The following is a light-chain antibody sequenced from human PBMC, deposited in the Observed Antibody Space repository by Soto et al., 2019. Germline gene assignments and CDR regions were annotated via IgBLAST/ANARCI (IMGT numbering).Light chain of an antibody. CDR2: EVT. Sequence: QSALTQPASVSGSPGQSITISCTGTSSDVGSYNYVSWYQQHPAKAPKLMIYEVTNRPSGASYRFSGSKSGNTASLTISGLRAKDEADYYCSSFTSSATVVFGGGTKVTVL. CDR1: SSDVGSYNY. V-gene: IGLV2-14*01. J-gene: IGLJ2*01. CDR3: SSFTSSATVV.